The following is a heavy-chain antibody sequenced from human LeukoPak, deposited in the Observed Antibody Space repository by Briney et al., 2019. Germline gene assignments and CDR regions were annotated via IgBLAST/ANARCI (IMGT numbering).Heavy chain of an antibody. CDR3: ARVSFVDSRPGFDP. J-gene: IGHJ5*02. CDR1: GGTFSSYA. CDR2: IIPIFGTA. D-gene: IGHD3-22*01. Sequence: EASVKVSCKPSGGTFSSYAISWVRKAPGQGLDWLGRIIPIFGTANYAQKFQGRVTITTDESTSTAYMELSSLRSEDTAVYYCARVSFVDSRPGFDPWGQGTLVTVSS. V-gene: IGHV1-69*05.